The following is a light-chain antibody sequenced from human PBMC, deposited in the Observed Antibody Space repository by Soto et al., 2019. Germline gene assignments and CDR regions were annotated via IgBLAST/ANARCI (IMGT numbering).Light chain of an antibody. J-gene: IGKJ1*01. CDR1: QTISTY. Sequence: DIQMTQSPSSLSASVGDRVTITCRASQTISTYLNWFQHKPGKAPKLLIYAASTLQSGVPSRFSGSGSGTDFTLTISSLQPEDFATYYYQQSYLTRTFGQGTKVEVK. CDR2: AAS. CDR3: QQSYLTRT. V-gene: IGKV1-39*01.